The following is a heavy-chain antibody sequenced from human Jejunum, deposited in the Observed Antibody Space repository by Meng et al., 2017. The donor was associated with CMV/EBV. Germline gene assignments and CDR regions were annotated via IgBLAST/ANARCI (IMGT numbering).Heavy chain of an antibody. J-gene: IGHJ6*03. D-gene: IGHD2-8*01. CDR2: IKENGGEK. CDR1: GFTFSTYW. Sequence: AASGFTFSTYWMNWVRQAPGKGLEWVANIKENGGEKYYADSVKGRFTISQDNPKTSLSLPIPLLRVDDTAVYYCARGGVPYCMDV. CDR3: ARGGVPYCMDV. V-gene: IGHV3-7*01.